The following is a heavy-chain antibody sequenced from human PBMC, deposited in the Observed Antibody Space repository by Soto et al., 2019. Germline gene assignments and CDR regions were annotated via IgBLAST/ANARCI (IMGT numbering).Heavy chain of an antibody. J-gene: IGHJ6*02. Sequence: GGSLRLSCVASAFSSHHHAIHWVRQGPWKGLEWVSGIHWNNGATGYADSVKGRFTLFKHNGNKSLWLALNGLRTDDTAFYYYNADIRPGGSDVWGPGPTVT. CDR2: IHWNNGAT. CDR3: NADIRPGGSDV. CDR1: AFSSHHHA. D-gene: IGHD3-10*01. V-gene: IGHV3-9*02.